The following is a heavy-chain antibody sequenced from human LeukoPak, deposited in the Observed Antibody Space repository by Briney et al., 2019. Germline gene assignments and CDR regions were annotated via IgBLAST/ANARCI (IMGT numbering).Heavy chain of an antibody. D-gene: IGHD5-12*01. CDR1: GYSISSGYY. Sequence: SETLSLTCTVSGYSISSGYYWGWIRQPPGKGLEWIGSIYHSGSTYYNPSLKSRVTISVDTSKNQFSLKLSSVTAADTAVYYCARLGLWLRSFGPWGQGTLVTVSS. CDR3: ARLGLWLRSFGP. V-gene: IGHV4-38-2*02. J-gene: IGHJ5*02. CDR2: IYHSGST.